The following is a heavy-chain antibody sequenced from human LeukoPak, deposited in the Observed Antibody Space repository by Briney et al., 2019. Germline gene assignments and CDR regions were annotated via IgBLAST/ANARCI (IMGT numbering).Heavy chain of an antibody. D-gene: IGHD3-3*01. Sequence: GGSLRLSCAASGFTFSNYWMTWVRQAPGKGLEWVANIKQDGSEKYYGDSVKGRFTISRDNTKNSLYLQMNSLRPEDSAVYYCAKEESNFWSGYPDYWGQGTLVTVSS. J-gene: IGHJ4*02. CDR3: AKEESNFWSGYPDY. V-gene: IGHV3-7*05. CDR2: IKQDGSEK. CDR1: GFTFSNYW.